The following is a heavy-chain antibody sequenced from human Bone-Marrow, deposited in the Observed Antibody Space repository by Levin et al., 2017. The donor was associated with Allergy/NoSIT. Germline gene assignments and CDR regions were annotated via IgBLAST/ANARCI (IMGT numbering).Heavy chain of an antibody. V-gene: IGHV3-15*01. Sequence: PGESLKISCAASGFTFDSAWMSWVRQAPGQGLEWVGRVKANSDGGTIDYAPPVRGRFIISRDDSKNTLYLQMTSLRTDDTGVYYCSTVRTAASGWFMDWGQGTLVVVSS. CDR3: STVRTAASGWFMD. J-gene: IGHJ4*02. CDR1: GFTFDSAW. D-gene: IGHD6-19*01. CDR2: VKANSDGGTI.